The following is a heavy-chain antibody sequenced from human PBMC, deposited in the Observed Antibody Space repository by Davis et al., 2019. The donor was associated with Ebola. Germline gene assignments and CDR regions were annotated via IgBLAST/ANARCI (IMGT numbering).Heavy chain of an antibody. CDR1: GFTFSSYA. CDR2: INHSGST. CDR3: ARGVEMATILTGYYLDY. J-gene: IGHJ4*02. D-gene: IGHD5-24*01. V-gene: IGHV4-34*01. Sequence: ESLKISCAASGFTFSSYAMSWIRQPPGKGLEWIGEINHSGSTNYNPSLMSRVTISVDTSKNQFSLKLSSVTAADTAVYYCARGVEMATILTGYYLDYWGQGTLVTVSS.